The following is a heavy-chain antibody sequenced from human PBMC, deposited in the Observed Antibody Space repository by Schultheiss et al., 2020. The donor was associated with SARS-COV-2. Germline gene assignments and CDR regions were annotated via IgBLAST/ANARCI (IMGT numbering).Heavy chain of an antibody. D-gene: IGHD3-3*01. CDR2: IYYSGST. V-gene: IGHV4-39*01. CDR3: ARGEVRFLEWFAY. Sequence: SETLSLTCTVSGGSISSSSYYWGWIRQPPGKGLEWIGSIYYSGSTYYNPSLKSRVTISVDTSKNQFSLKMNSVTAADTAVYYCARGEVRFLEWFAYWGQGTLVTVSS. J-gene: IGHJ4*02. CDR1: GGSISSSSYY.